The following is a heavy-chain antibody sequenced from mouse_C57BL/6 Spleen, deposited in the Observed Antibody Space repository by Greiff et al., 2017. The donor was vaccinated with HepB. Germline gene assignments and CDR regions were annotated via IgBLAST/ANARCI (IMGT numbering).Heavy chain of an antibody. CDR2: INPYNGGT. CDR1: GYTFTDYY. D-gene: IGHD2-4*01. V-gene: IGHV1-19*01. J-gene: IGHJ4*01. CDR3: ARDDYPLYAMDY. Sequence: VQLQQSGPVLVKPGASVKMSCKASGYTFTDYYMNWVKQSHGKSLEWIGVINPYNGGTSYNQKFKGKATLTVDKSSSTAYMELNSLTSEDSAVYYCARDDYPLYAMDYWGKGTSVTVSS.